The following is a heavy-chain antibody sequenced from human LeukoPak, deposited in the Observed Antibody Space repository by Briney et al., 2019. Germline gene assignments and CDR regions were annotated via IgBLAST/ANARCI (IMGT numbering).Heavy chain of an antibody. CDR3: ARGPPPDFDC. Sequence: PGGSLRLSCVVSGFTFSSYAMSWVRQAPGKGLEWVSVIYSGGSTYYADSVKGRFTISRDNSKNTLYLQMNSLRAEDTAVYYCARGPPPDFDCWGQGTLVTVSS. CDR2: IYSGGST. CDR1: GFTFSSYA. V-gene: IGHV3-53*01. J-gene: IGHJ4*02.